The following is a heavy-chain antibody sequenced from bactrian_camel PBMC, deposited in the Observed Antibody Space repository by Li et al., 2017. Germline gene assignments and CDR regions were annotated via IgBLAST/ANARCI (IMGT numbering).Heavy chain of an antibody. CDR1: GYRYAAYC. D-gene: IGHD1*01. V-gene: IGHV3S53*01. Sequence: VQLVESGGDSVQAGGSLNLTCVASGYRYAAYCMGWFRQASGKERESVATFESGGLTTYADSVKGRFTISHDNAKNSVDLQMNSLKPDDTAVYYCAATGQMLSVAGCRTQGTQVTVS. CDR2: FESGGLT. J-gene: IGHJ4*01.